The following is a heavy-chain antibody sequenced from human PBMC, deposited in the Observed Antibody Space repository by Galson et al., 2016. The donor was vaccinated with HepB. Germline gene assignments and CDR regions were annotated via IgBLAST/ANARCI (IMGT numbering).Heavy chain of an antibody. V-gene: IGHV3-23*01. CDR1: GFTFTSYA. D-gene: IGHD3-22*01. J-gene: IGHJ4*02. Sequence: SLRLSCAASGFTFTSYAMSWVRQAPGKGLEWVSAINGGGGFTYYADSVKGRFTISRDNSKSTVYLQMNSLRAEDTAVYYCAKYRDHSSGYYPLDYWGQGTLVTVPS. CDR3: AKYRDHSSGYYPLDY. CDR2: INGGGGFT.